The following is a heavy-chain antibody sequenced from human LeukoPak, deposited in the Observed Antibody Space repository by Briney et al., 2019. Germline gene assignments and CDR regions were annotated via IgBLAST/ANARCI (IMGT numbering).Heavy chain of an antibody. CDR3: ARDTSSRWYLFDY. D-gene: IGHD2-15*01. J-gene: IGHJ4*02. Sequence: SETLSLTCSVSGFSISSGYQWGWIRQSPGRGLDWIGTIHHSGNTDYNPSLESRVTMSVDTSKNEFSLKLNFVTAADTAVYYCARDTSSRWYLFDYWGQGTLVTVSS. V-gene: IGHV4-38-2*02. CDR1: GFSISSGYQ. CDR2: IHHSGNT.